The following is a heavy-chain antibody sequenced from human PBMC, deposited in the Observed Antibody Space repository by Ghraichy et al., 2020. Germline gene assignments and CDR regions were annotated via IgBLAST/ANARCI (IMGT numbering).Heavy chain of an antibody. CDR1: GDSISKSHW. D-gene: IGHD3-10*01. CDR2: IYRGGTT. CDR3: ARRASGGTSYVYYFDY. J-gene: IGHJ4*02. V-gene: IGHV4-4*02. Sequence: SETLSLTCAVSGDSISKSHWWSWVRQPPGRGLEWIGEIYRGGTTAYSPSLNSRVTISPDESKSQFSLHLSSLTAADTAVYFCARRASGGTSYVYYFDYWGQGTLVTVSS.